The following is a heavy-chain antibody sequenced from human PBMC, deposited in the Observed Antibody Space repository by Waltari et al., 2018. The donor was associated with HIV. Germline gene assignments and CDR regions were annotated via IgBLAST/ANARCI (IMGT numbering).Heavy chain of an antibody. D-gene: IGHD6-19*01. J-gene: IGHJ6*02. CDR3: ARMRAVAVAGDWGWDHYYYGLDV. V-gene: IGHV4-34*01. CDR2: IDQSGST. Sequence: QVQLQQWGAGLLKPSETLSLTCAVYGATFSGSYWTWLRPSPGKGLEWIGEIDQSGSTNYNPSLKSRVTMSVDTSKKQFSLRLTSATAADTAVYFCARMRAVAVAGDWGWDHYYYGLDVWGQGTTVTVS. CDR1: GATFSGSY.